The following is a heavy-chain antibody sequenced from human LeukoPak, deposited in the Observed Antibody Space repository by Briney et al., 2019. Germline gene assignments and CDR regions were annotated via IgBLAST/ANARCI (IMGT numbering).Heavy chain of an antibody. CDR3: ARQSRDGDYIAKLFDY. V-gene: IGHV4-59*08. Sequence: SETLSLTCTVSGGSLSNYYWSWVRQPPGKGLEWIGYIYYSGSINYNPSLKSRVTISVDMSKNQFSLQLSSVTAADTAVYYCARQSRDGDYIAKLFDYWGQGTLVTVSS. J-gene: IGHJ4*02. CDR1: GGSLSNYY. CDR2: IYYSGSI. D-gene: IGHD4-17*01.